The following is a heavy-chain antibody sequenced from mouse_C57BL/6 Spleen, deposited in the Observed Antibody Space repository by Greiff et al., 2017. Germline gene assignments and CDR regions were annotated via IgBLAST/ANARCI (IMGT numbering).Heavy chain of an antibody. CDR3: ARGWDGAWFAY. CDR1: GYAFTNYL. CDR2: INPGSGGT. Sequence: VQLQQSGAELVRPGTSVKVSCKASGYAFTNYLIEWVKQRPGQGLEWIGVINPGSGGTNYNEKFKGKATLTADKSSSTAYMQLSSLTSEDSAVYFCARGWDGAWFAYWGQGTLVTVSA. J-gene: IGHJ3*01. V-gene: IGHV1-54*01. D-gene: IGHD4-1*01.